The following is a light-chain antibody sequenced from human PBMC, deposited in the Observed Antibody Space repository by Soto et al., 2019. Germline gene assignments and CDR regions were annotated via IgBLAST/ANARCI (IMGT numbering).Light chain of an antibody. J-gene: IGKJ4*01. CDR1: QSLLHSNGYNY. Sequence: DIVMTQSPLSLHVTPGEPASISCRSSQSLLHSNGYNYLAWYLQKPGQSPQLLIYLGSNRASGVPDRFSGSGSGTDFTLKISRLDAEDVGLYYCRQALQPPPGLTFGGGTKVEIK. V-gene: IGKV2-28*01. CDR3: RQALQPPPGLT. CDR2: LGS.